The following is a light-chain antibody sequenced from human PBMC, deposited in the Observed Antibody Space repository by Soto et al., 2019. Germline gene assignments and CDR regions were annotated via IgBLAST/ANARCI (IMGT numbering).Light chain of an antibody. CDR2: GAS. V-gene: IGKV3-20*01. J-gene: IGKJ2*01. CDR3: QQCISPWT. CDR1: QSINSTY. Sequence: EIVLTQSPGTLSLSPGERATLSCRASQSINSTYLAWFQQKPGQAPRLLIYGASSRATGIPDRFSGSGSETDFNLNISRLEPEDFAVYYCQQCISPWTFGQGTKLEIK.